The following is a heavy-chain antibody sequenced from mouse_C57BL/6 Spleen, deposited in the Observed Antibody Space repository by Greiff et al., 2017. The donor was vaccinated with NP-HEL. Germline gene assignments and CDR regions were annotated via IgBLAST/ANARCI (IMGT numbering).Heavy chain of an antibody. CDR3: ARSDGYYEFAY. D-gene: IGHD2-3*01. Sequence: QVQLQQSGAELARPGASVKMSCKASGYTFTSYTMHWVKQRPGQGLEWIGYINPSSGYTKYNQKFKDKATLTADKSSSTAYMQLSSLTSEDSAVYYCARSDGYYEFAYWGQGTLVTVSA. J-gene: IGHJ3*01. CDR2: INPSSGYT. CDR1: GYTFTSYT. V-gene: IGHV1-4*01.